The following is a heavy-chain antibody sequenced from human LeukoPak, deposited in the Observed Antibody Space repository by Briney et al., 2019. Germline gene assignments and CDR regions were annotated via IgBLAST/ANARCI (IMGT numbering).Heavy chain of an antibody. V-gene: IGHV3-74*01. CDR3: TRDLMDYDVSTGLHHYYMDV. J-gene: IGHJ6*02. CDR1: GFTFSSYW. Sequence: GGSLRLSCVPSGFTFSSYWMHWVRQDPRKGLVWVSRINGDGRNINYADSVRGRFTISRDNPKNTLYLQMNTLRVEDTAVYYCTRDLMDYDVSTGLHHYYMDVWGQGTRVTVSS. CDR2: INGDGRNI. D-gene: IGHD3-9*01.